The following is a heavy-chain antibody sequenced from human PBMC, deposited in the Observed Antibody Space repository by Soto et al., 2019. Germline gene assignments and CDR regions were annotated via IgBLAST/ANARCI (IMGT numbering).Heavy chain of an antibody. Sequence: PSQTLSLTCTVSGGSISSGGYYWSWIRQHPGKGLEWSGYIYYSGSTYYNPSLKSRVTISVDTSKNQFSLKLTSVTAADTAVYYCARRYGGNFDYWGQGTLVTVSS. J-gene: IGHJ4*02. CDR2: IYYSGST. D-gene: IGHD1-26*01. CDR1: GGSISSGGYY. V-gene: IGHV4-31*03. CDR3: ARRYGGNFDY.